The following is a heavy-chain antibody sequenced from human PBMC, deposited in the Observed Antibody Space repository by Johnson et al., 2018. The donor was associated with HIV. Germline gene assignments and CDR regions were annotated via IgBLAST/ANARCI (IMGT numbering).Heavy chain of an antibody. D-gene: IGHD3-9*01. CDR3: ARAGDYDILTGSLMKGAFDI. Sequence: VQLVESGGGLVQPGGSLRLSCAASGFTFSSYAMHWVRQAPGKGLEWVSVIYSGGSTFYADSVKGRFTISRDNSKNTLYLQMNSLRTEDTAVYYCARAGDYDILTGSLMKGAFDIWGQGTMVTVSS. V-gene: IGHV3-66*01. CDR1: GFTFSSYA. CDR2: IYSGGST. J-gene: IGHJ3*02.